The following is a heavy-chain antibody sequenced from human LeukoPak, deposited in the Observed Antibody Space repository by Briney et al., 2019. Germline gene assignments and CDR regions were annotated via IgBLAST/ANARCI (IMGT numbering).Heavy chain of an antibody. V-gene: IGHV4-38-2*02. J-gene: IGHJ6*03. CDR3: ARLLLYYYYMDV. CDR1: GYSISSGYY. Sequence: PSETLSLTCTVSGYSISSGYYWGWIRQPPGKGLEWIGSIYHSGSTYYNPSLKSRVTISVDTSKNQFSLKLSSVTAADTAVYYCARLLLYYYYMDVWGKGTTVTIS. CDR2: IYHSGST.